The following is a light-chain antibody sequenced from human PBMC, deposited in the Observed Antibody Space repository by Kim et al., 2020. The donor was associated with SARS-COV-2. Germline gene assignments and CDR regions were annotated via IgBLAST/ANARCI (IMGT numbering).Light chain of an antibody. CDR1: SLRNYY. CDR2: GKY. Sequence: SSELTQDPAVSVALGQTVRLTCQGDSLRNYYATWYPQRPGQAPVLVLYGKYNRPSGIPDRFSGSASGNTASLTITGAQAEDEADYYCNSRDSSGDHVVFGGGTKLTVL. J-gene: IGLJ3*02. CDR3: NSRDSSGDHVV. V-gene: IGLV3-19*01.